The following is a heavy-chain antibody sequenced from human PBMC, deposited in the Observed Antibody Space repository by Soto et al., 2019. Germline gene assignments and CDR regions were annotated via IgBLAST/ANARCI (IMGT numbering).Heavy chain of an antibody. D-gene: IGHD2-15*01. Sequence: VQLLESGGGLVQPGGSLRLSCAASGFTFSNNAMSWVRQAPGKGLEWVSAINDGGSRTYYTDSVKGRFTISRDNSKSTLYLQMNSLSAEDTAVYYCARGRYCSGPCAPCADNWGQGTPVTVSS. CDR2: INDGGSRT. V-gene: IGHV3-23*01. CDR3: ARGRYCSGPCAPCADN. CDR1: GFTFSNNA. J-gene: IGHJ4*02.